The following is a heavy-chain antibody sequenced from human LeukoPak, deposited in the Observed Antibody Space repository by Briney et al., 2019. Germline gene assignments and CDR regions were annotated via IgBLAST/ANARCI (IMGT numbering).Heavy chain of an antibody. Sequence: ASVKVSCKASGYTFTSYGIIWVRQAPGQGLEWMGGIRTYDDNANYAEGLQGRVTMTTDTSTSTAYMELSSLRSEDTAVYYCARAGGYCGRISCPYYFDYWGQGSLVAVSS. V-gene: IGHV1-18*01. CDR3: ARAGGYCGRISCPYYFDY. CDR1: GYTFTSYG. CDR2: IRTYDDNA. J-gene: IGHJ4*02. D-gene: IGHD2-15*01.